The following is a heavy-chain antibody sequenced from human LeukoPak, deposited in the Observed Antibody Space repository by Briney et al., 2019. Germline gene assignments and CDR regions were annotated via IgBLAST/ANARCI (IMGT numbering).Heavy chain of an antibody. CDR1: GFTFSNYW. J-gene: IGHJ4*02. D-gene: IGHD6-13*01. CDR3: ARASSWYQVY. V-gene: IGHV3-7*01. CDR2: IKEDGSEK. Sequence: GGSLRLSCAASGFTFSNYWMSWVRQAPEKGLEWVANIKEDGSEKYYVESVEGRFTISRDNAKTSLYLQMNSLRAEDTAVYYCARASSWYQVYWGQGTLVTVSS.